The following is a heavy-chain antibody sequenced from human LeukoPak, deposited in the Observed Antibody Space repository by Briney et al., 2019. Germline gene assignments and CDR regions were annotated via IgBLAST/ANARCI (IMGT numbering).Heavy chain of an antibody. CDR2: ISSSSSYI. CDR1: GFTFSSYS. CDR3: ASWGRDILTGYYQFDY. J-gene: IGHJ4*02. Sequence: GGSLRLSCAASGFTFSSYSMNWVRQAPGKGLEWVSSISSSSSYIYYADSVKGRFTISRDNAKNSLYLQMNSLRAEDTAVYYCASWGRDILTGYYQFDYWGLGTLVTVSS. V-gene: IGHV3-21*01. D-gene: IGHD3-9*01.